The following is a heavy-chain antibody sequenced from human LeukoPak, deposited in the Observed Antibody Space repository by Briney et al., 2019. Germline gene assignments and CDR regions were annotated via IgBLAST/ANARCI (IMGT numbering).Heavy chain of an antibody. CDR3: ARRDIVATIDY. V-gene: IGHV4-34*01. CDR2: INHSGST. CDR1: GGSFSGYY. D-gene: IGHD5-12*01. J-gene: IGHJ4*02. Sequence: SETLSLTCAVHGGSFSGYYWSWIRQPPGKGLEWIGEINHSGSTNYNPSLKSRVTISVDTSKNQFSLKLSSVTAADTAVYYCARRDIVATIDYWGQGTLVTVSS.